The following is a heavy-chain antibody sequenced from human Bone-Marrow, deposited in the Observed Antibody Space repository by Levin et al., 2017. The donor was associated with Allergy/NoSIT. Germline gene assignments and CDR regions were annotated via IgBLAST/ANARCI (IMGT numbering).Heavy chain of an antibody. Sequence: SQTLSLTCTVSGGSISSSSYYWGWIRQPPGKGLEWIGSIYYSGSTYYNPSLKSRVTISVDTSKNQFSLKLSSVTAADTAVYYCARHEVRIAALYDWFDPWGQGTLVTVSS. CDR3: ARHEVRIAALYDWFDP. CDR1: GGSISSSSYY. CDR2: IYYSGST. J-gene: IGHJ5*02. D-gene: IGHD6-6*01. V-gene: IGHV4-39*01.